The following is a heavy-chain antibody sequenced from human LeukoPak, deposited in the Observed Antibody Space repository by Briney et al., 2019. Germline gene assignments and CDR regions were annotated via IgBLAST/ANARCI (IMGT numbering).Heavy chain of an antibody. Sequence: SQTLSLTCAISGDSVSSNSAAWSWIRQSPSRGLEWLGRTYYRSGWHNDYAVSVKSRITINPDTSKNQFYLQLNSVTPEDTAVYYCARGRYLDWYDYWGQGTLVTVSS. D-gene: IGHD3-9*01. CDR3: ARGRYLDWYDY. J-gene: IGHJ4*02. V-gene: IGHV6-1*01. CDR2: TYYRSGWHN. CDR1: GDSVSSNSAA.